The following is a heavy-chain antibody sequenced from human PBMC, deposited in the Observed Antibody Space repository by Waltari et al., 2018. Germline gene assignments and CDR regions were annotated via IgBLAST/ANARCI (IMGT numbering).Heavy chain of an antibody. V-gene: IGHV4-34*01. CDR2: INHSGST. D-gene: IGHD3-10*01. CDR3: ARGGPITMVRGIYGMDV. J-gene: IGHJ6*02. Sequence: QVQLQQWGAGLLKPSKTLSLTCAVYGGSFSGYYWSWIRQPQGKGLEWIGEINHSGSTNYNPSLKRRVTISVDTSKNQFSLKLSSVTAADTAVYYCARGGPITMVRGIYGMDVWGQGTTVTVSS. CDR1: GGSFSGYY.